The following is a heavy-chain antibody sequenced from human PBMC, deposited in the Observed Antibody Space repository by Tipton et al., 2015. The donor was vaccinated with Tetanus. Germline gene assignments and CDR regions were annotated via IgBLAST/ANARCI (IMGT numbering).Heavy chain of an antibody. V-gene: IGHV1-2*02. CDR2: IDPNSGGT. J-gene: IGHJ6*02. CDR3: ARDRGDYIYYGMDV. Sequence: QMQLVQSGAELKKPGASVKVSCTASGYTFTGYYIYWVRQAPGQGLEWMGWIDPNSGGTVYAQKFQGRVTMTRDTSISTAYMELRSLRSDDTAVYYCARDRGDYIYYGMDVWGPGTTVTVS. CDR1: GYTFTGYY. D-gene: IGHD3-22*01.